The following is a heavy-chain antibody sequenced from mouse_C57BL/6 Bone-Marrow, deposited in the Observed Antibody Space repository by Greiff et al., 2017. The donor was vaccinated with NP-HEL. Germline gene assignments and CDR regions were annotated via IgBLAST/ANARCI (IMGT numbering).Heavy chain of an antibody. CDR3: AQGTYYFDY. V-gene: IGHV2-2*01. J-gene: IGHJ2*01. CDR2: IWSGGST. Sequence: QVQLQQSGPGLVQSPQSLSITCTVSGFSLTSYGVHWVRQSPGKGLEWLGVIWSGGSTDNNAAFISRLSISKDNSKSQVFFKMNSLQADDTAIYYCAQGTYYFDYWGQGTTLTVSS. CDR1: GFSLTSYG. D-gene: IGHD3-3*01.